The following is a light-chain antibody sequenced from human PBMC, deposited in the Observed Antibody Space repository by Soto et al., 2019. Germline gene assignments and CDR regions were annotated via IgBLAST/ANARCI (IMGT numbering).Light chain of an antibody. CDR1: SSDVGSYNR. J-gene: IGLJ2*01. V-gene: IGLV2-18*02. CDR2: EVS. CDR3: SSYTSSELV. Sequence: QSVLTQPPSVSGSPGQSVTISCTGTSSDVGSYNRVSWYQQPPGTAPKLMIYEVSNRPSGVPDRFSGSKSGNTASLTISGLQAEDEADYYCSSYTSSELVFGGGTKLTVL.